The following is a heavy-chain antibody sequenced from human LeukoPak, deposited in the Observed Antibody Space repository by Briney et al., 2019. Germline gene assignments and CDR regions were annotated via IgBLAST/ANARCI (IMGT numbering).Heavy chain of an antibody. D-gene: IGHD3-22*01. V-gene: IGHV3-7*01. CDR3: TRPPYYHDSSHPTCWFDP. CDR2: IKQDGSEK. J-gene: IGHJ5*02. Sequence: GGSLRLSCAASGFTFSSYWMSWVRQAPGKGLEWVANIKQDGSEKYYVDSVKGRFTISRDNAKNSLYLQMNSLRAEDTAVYYCTRPPYYHDSSHPTCWFDPWGQGTLVTVSS. CDR1: GFTFSSYW.